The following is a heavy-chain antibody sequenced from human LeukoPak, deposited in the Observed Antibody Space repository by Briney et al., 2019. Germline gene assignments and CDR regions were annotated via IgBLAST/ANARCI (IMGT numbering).Heavy chain of an antibody. Sequence: SETLSLTCSVSSGSIGTYYWDWIRQTPGKGLEWIGYISYSGSTKYNPSLTRRITISLDTSKNQFSLELRSMTAADTAMYYCARQAGSFTTFDFWGQGTLVTVSS. J-gene: IGHJ4*02. CDR2: ISYSGST. CDR1: SGSIGTYY. V-gene: IGHV4-59*08. D-gene: IGHD1-26*01. CDR3: ARQAGSFTTFDF.